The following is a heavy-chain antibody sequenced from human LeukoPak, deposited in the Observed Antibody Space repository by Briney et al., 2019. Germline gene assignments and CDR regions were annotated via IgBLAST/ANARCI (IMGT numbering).Heavy chain of an antibody. CDR1: GYTFTSYG. CDR2: ISAYNGNT. CDR3: ARDKGSSSWYGGSDY. J-gene: IGHJ4*02. Sequence: ASVKVSCKASGYTFTSYGISWVRQAPGQGLEWMGWISAYNGNTNYAQKLQGRVTMTTDTSTSTAYMELRSLRSDDTAVYYCARDKGSSSWYGGSDYWGQGTLVTVSS. D-gene: IGHD6-13*01. V-gene: IGHV1-18*01.